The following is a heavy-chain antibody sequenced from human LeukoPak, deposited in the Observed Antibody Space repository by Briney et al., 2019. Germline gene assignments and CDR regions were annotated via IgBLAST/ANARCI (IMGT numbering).Heavy chain of an antibody. CDR1: GFTFSSYS. Sequence: TGGSLRLSCAASGFTFSSYSMNWVRQAPGKGLEWVSSISSSSSYIYYADSVKGRFTISRDNAKNSLYLQMNSLRAEDTAVYYCARVCEKYYDFWSGYCYDAFDIWGQGTMVTVSS. D-gene: IGHD3-3*01. CDR3: ARVCEKYYDFWSGYCYDAFDI. J-gene: IGHJ3*02. CDR2: ISSSSSYI. V-gene: IGHV3-21*01.